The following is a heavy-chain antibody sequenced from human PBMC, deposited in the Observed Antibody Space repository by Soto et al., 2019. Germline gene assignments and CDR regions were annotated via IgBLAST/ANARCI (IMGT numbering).Heavy chain of an antibody. Sequence: HPGGSLRLSCAASGFTFRRYDMNWVRQAPGKGLEWVSVITGSGSSTYNAESVKGRFTISRDNSRNTLYLQMNSLKTEDTAVYYCTRWRTSMDYFEYWGRGTLVTVSS. J-gene: IGHJ4*02. D-gene: IGHD2-8*01. CDR1: GFTFRRYD. V-gene: IGHV3-23*01. CDR3: TRWRTSMDYFEY. CDR2: ITGSGSST.